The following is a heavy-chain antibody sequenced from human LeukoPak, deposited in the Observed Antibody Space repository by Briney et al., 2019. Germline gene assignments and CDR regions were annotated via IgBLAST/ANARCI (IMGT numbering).Heavy chain of an antibody. V-gene: IGHV4-59*12. Sequence: SETLSLTCTVSGGSISTYYWSWIRQSPGKGLECIGYIYYSGSTNYNPSLKSRVTISVDTSKNQFSLKLSSVTAADTAVYYCARGGRRWLHGYWGQGTLVTVSS. CDR1: GGSISTYY. CDR2: IYYSGST. J-gene: IGHJ4*02. D-gene: IGHD5-24*01. CDR3: ARGGRRWLHGY.